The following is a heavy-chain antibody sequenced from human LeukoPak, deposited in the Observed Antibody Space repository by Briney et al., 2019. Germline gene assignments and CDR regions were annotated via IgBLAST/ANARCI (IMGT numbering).Heavy chain of an antibody. J-gene: IGHJ5*02. Sequence: GASVKVSCKASGGTFSSYAISWVRQAPGQGLEWMGGIIPIFGTANYAQKFQGRVTITADESTSTAYMELSSLRSEDTAVYYCARSGVVATIADRWFDPWGQGTLSPSPQ. CDR1: GGTFSSYA. CDR2: IIPIFGTA. V-gene: IGHV1-69*01. D-gene: IGHD5-12*01. CDR3: ARSGVVATIADRWFDP.